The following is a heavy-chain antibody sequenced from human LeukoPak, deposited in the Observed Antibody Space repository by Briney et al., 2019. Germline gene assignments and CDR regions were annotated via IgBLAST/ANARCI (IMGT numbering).Heavy chain of an antibody. CDR1: GFTFGDYA. Sequence: GGSLRLSCTASGFTFGDYAMSWVRQAPGKGLEWVGFIKSKAYGGTTEYAASVKGRFTISRDDSKSIAYLQMKSLKTEDTAVYYCTRVGDTAMEFDYWGQGTLVTVSS. V-gene: IGHV3-49*04. CDR3: TRVGDTAMEFDY. CDR2: IKSKAYGGTT. J-gene: IGHJ4*02. D-gene: IGHD5-18*01.